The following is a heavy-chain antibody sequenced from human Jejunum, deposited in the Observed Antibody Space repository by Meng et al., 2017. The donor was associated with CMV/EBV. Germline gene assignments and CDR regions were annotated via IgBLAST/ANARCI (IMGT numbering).Heavy chain of an antibody. CDR2: IDPNSGGT. Sequence: SCKASGYTFAACYLHWVRQAPGQGLEWMGWIDPNSGGTNYAQKFQGKFTMTRDTSISTASIEVSSLRSDDTAVYYCARGGGGWFDPWGQGTLVTVSS. V-gene: IGHV1-2*02. CDR3: ARGGGGWFDP. CDR1: GYTFAACY. J-gene: IGHJ5*02.